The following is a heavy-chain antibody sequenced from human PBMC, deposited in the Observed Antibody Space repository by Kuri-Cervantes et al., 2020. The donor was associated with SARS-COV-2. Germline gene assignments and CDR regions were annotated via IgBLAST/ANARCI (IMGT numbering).Heavy chain of an antibody. D-gene: IGHD3-22*01. CDR1: GFTFSSYA. Sequence: ETLSLTFAASGFTFSSYAMSWVRQAPGKGLEWVSAISGSGGSTYYADSVKGRFTISRDNSKNTLYLQMNSLRAEDTAVYYCANLQWLLIDDAFDIWGQGTMVTVSS. CDR3: ANLQWLLIDDAFDI. CDR2: ISGSGGST. J-gene: IGHJ3*02. V-gene: IGHV3-23*01.